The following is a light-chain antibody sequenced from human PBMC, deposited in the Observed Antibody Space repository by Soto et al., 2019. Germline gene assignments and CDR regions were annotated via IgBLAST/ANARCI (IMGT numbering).Light chain of an antibody. V-gene: IGKV1-33*01. CDR3: QQYDNLPLT. Sequence: DIQMTQSPSSVSASIGDRVTITCRASQGISSSLAWYQQKPGKAPKLLIYDASNLETGVPSRFSGSGSGTDFTFTISSLQPEDIATYYCQQYDNLPLTFGGGTKVDIK. CDR1: QGISSS. J-gene: IGKJ4*01. CDR2: DAS.